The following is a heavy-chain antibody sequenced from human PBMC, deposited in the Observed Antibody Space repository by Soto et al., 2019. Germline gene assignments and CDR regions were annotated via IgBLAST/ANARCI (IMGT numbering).Heavy chain of an antibody. CDR1: GGTFSSYA. Sequence: QVQLVQSGAEVKKPEASVKVSCKVSGGTFSSYAIGWVRQAPGHGLEWMGVVIPITGTVNYAQKFQGRGTITADEATTTVDMELSSLRSEDTAVYYCAREYSSSAQYLYFDVWGRGTLVTVSS. J-gene: IGHJ2*01. CDR3: AREYSSSAQYLYFDV. V-gene: IGHV1-69*01. CDR2: VIPITGTV. D-gene: IGHD6-6*01.